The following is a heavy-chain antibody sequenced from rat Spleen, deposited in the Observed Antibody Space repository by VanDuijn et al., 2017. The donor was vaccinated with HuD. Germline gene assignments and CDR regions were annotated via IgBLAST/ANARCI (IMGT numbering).Heavy chain of an antibody. V-gene: IGHV2-72*01. Sequence: QVQLKESGPGLMRPSETLSLTCTVSGFSLTSNGVGWVRQPLGKGLVWMGTIWSGGSTNYNSAVQSRLSISRDTSKSQVFLRMNSLQPEDTGTYYCARANFDYWGQGVMVTLSS. J-gene: IGHJ2*01. CDR1: GFSLTSNG. CDR3: ARANFDY. CDR2: IWSGGST.